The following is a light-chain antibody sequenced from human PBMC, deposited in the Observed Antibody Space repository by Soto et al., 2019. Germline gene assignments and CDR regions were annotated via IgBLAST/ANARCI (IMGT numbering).Light chain of an antibody. CDR2: EVS. Sequence: QSVLTQPPSASGSPGQSVTISCTGTSSDVGGYNYVSWYQQHPGKAPKLMIYEVSRRPSGVPDRFSGSKSGNTASLTVSGLQAEDEADYYCSSNAGSSYVFGTGTKLTVL. V-gene: IGLV2-8*01. CDR1: SSDVGGYNY. CDR3: SSNAGSSYV. J-gene: IGLJ1*01.